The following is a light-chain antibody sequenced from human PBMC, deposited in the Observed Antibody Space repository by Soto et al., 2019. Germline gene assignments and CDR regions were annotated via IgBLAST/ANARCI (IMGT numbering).Light chain of an antibody. CDR2: GAS. Sequence: DIQMTQSPSSLSASVGDRVTISCRASQTISSYLNWFQQKPGKAPKFLIYGASSLQSGVPSRFSGSGSGTDSTLTISSLQPEDFATYYCQQSYSTPPTFGQGTKVDIK. J-gene: IGKJ1*01. CDR3: QQSYSTPPT. CDR1: QTISSY. V-gene: IGKV1-39*01.